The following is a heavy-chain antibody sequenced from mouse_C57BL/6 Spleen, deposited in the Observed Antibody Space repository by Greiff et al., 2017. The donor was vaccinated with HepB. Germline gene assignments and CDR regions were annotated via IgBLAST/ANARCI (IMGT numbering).Heavy chain of an antibody. CDR2: IWSGGST. CDR3: ARAYYGNYVGY. D-gene: IGHD2-10*01. V-gene: IGHV2-2*01. CDR1: GFSLTSYG. Sequence: VQLQQSGPGLVQPSQSLSITCTVSGFSLTSYGVHWVRPSPGKGLEWLGVIWSGGSTDYNAAFISRLSISKDNSKSQVFFKMNSLQADDTAIYYCARAYYGNYVGYWGQGTTLTVSS. J-gene: IGHJ2*01.